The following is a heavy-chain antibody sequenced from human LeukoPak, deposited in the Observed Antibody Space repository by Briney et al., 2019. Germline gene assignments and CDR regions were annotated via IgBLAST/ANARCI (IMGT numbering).Heavy chain of an antibody. CDR1: GGSINSFY. CDR3: ARAVVVAATVKWFDP. Sequence: SETLSLTCTVSGGSINSFYWSWIRQPPGKGLEWIGDVYYTGLTDYNPSLKSRVTISVDASKNQFSLSLSSLTAADTAVYYCARAVVVAATVKWFDPWGQGTLVTVSS. J-gene: IGHJ5*02. CDR2: VYYTGLT. D-gene: IGHD2-15*01. V-gene: IGHV4-59*01.